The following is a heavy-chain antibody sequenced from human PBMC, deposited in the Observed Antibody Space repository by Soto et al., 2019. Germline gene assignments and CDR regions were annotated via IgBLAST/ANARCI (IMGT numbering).Heavy chain of an antibody. CDR2: ISSSSSYI. CDR3: ARDRWGYSSSPTDFDY. CDR1: GFTFSSYS. V-gene: IGHV3-21*01. D-gene: IGHD6-6*01. J-gene: IGHJ4*02. Sequence: GGSLRLSCAASGFTFSSYSMNWVRQAPGKGLEWVSSISSSSSYIYYADSVKGRFTISRDNAKNSLYLQMNSLRAEDTAVYYCARDRWGYSSSPTDFDYWGQGTLVTVSS.